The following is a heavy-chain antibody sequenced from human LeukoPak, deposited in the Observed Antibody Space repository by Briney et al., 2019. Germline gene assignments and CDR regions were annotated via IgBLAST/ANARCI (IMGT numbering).Heavy chain of an antibody. CDR2: IYHSGST. V-gene: IGHV4-30-2*01. Sequence: SETLSLTCAVSGGSISSGGYSWSWIRQPPGKGLEWMGYIYHSGSTYYNPSLKSRVTISVDRSKNQFSLKLSSVTAADTAVYYCASALLSYYYGMDVWGQGTTVTVSS. D-gene: IGHD1-26*01. CDR1: GGSISSGGYS. J-gene: IGHJ6*02. CDR3: ASALLSYYYGMDV.